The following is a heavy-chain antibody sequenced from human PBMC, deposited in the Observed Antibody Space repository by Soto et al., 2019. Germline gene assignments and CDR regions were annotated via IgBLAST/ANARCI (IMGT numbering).Heavy chain of an antibody. CDR3: VKVLARGVGVPRFYFDS. V-gene: IGHV3-74*01. CDR2: INADGTST. Sequence: GESLKISCAASGFTFSNSWMHWVRQVSGKGLEWVSRINADGTSTSYADSVKGRFTISRDNAKNTLYLHVNSLRAEDTAVYYCVKVLARGVGVPRFYFDSWGQGALVTVSS. D-gene: IGHD2-2*01. J-gene: IGHJ4*02. CDR1: GFTFSNSW.